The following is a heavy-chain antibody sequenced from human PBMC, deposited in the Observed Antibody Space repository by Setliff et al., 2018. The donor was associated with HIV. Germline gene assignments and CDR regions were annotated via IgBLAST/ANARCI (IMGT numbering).Heavy chain of an antibody. D-gene: IGHD3-22*01. J-gene: IGHJ4*02. CDR2: INPSGGTT. CDR3: ARSDHSSGYYYNFDY. CDR1: GYTFTSYD. V-gene: IGHV1-46*01. Sequence: GASVKVSCKASGYTFTSYDINWVRQAIGQGLEWLGIINPSGGTTNYAQKFQGRVTMTRDTSTSTLYMELSSLRSEDTAVYYCARSDHSSGYYYNFDYWGQGTLVTVSS.